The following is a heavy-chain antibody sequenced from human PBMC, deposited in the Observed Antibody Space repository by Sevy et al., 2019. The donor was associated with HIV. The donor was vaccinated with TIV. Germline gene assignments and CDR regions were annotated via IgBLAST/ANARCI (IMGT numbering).Heavy chain of an antibody. CDR1: GFTFSSYW. Sequence: GGSLRLSCAASGFTFSSYWMSWVRQAPGKGLEWVANIKQDGSEKCYVDSVKGRFTISRDNAKNSLYLQMNSLRAEDTAVYYCARVSSSWYGYYYYYMDVWGKGTTVTVSS. J-gene: IGHJ6*03. D-gene: IGHD6-13*01. CDR2: IKQDGSEK. V-gene: IGHV3-7*01. CDR3: ARVSSSWYGYYYYYMDV.